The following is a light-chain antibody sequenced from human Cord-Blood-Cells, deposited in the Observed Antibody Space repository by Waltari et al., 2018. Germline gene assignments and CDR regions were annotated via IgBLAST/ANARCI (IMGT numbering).Light chain of an antibody. Sequence: SYELTQPPSVSVSPGQTARITCSGDALPTQYAYWYQQKPGPAPVLVIYKDSERPSGIPERCSGSSSGTTVTLTISGVQAEDEADYYCQSADSSGTWVFGGGTKLTVL. CDR2: KDS. CDR1: ALPTQY. CDR3: QSADSSGTWV. J-gene: IGLJ3*02. V-gene: IGLV3-25*03.